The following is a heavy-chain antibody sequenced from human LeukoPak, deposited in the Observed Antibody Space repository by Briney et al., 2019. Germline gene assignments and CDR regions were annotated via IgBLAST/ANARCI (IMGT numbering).Heavy chain of an antibody. J-gene: IGHJ4*02. CDR2: ISWNSGSI. V-gene: IGHV3-9*01. CDR1: GFTFDDYA. Sequence: PGGSLRLSCAASGFTFDDYAMHWVRQAPGKGLEWVSGISWNSGSIGYADSVKGRFTISRDNAKNSLYLQMNSLRAEDTALYYCAKDNSSGWYGFDYWGRGTLVTVSS. D-gene: IGHD6-19*01. CDR3: AKDNSSGWYGFDY.